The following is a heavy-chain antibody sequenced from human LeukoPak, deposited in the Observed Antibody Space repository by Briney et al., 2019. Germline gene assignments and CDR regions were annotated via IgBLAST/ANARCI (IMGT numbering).Heavy chain of an antibody. CDR2: ISSGGGDT. V-gene: IGHV3-23*01. Sequence: PGGSLRLSCVASEFTFSNYAMNWVRQAPGKGREWGSTISSGGGDTYIADSGKGRFTISRDNSKYTLYLQMNRLRADDTAVYYCAKAEGATLYYYGVDVWGQGTTVTVSS. CDR3: AKAEGATLYYYGVDV. CDR1: EFTFSNYA. J-gene: IGHJ6*02.